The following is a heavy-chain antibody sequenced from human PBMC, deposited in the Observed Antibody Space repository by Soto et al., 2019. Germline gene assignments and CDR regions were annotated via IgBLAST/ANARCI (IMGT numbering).Heavy chain of an antibody. J-gene: IGHJ6*04. CDR2: ISWNSGSI. CDR1: GFTFDDYA. D-gene: IGHD1-1*01. CDR3: AKDMAGYREWNALDV. V-gene: IGHV3-9*01. Sequence: TGGSLRLSCAASGFTFDDYAMHWVRQAPGKGLEWVSGISWNSGSIGYADSVKGRFTISRDNAKNSLYLQMNSLRAEDTALYYCAKDMAGYREWNALDVWGKGTTVTVSS.